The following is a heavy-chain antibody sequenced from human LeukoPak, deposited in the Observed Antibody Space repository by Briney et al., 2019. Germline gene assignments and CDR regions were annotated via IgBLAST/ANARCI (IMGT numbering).Heavy chain of an antibody. Sequence: ASVKVSCKASGYTFTGYYMHWVRQAPGQGLEWMGWINPNSGGTNYAQKFQGRVTMTRDTSISTAYMELSRLRSDDTAVYYCARVRQLWFNDAFDIWGQGTMVTVSS. CDR2: INPNSGGT. CDR3: ARVRQLWFNDAFDI. V-gene: IGHV1-2*02. CDR1: GYTFTGYY. D-gene: IGHD5-18*01. J-gene: IGHJ3*02.